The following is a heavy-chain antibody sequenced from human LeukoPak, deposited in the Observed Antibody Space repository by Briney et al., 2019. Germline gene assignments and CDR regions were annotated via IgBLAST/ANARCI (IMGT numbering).Heavy chain of an antibody. CDR1: GFTFSSYA. Sequence: GGSLRLSCAASGFTFSSYAMSWVRQAPGKGLEWVSAISGSGGSTYYADPVKGRFTISRDNSKNTLYLQMNSLRAEDTAVYYCAKVEDSSQYFDYWGQGTLVTVSS. J-gene: IGHJ4*02. V-gene: IGHV3-23*01. D-gene: IGHD2-15*01. CDR3: AKVEDSSQYFDY. CDR2: ISGSGGST.